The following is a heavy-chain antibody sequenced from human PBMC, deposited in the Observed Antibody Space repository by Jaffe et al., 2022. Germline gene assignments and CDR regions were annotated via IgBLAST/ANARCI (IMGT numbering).Heavy chain of an antibody. D-gene: IGHD6-19*01. J-gene: IGHJ3*02. Sequence: EVQLVQSGAEVKKPGESLKISCKGSGYSFTSYWIGWVRQMPGKGLEWMGIIYPGDSDTRYSPSFQGQVTISADKSISTAYLQWSSLKASDTAMYYCARRSHPEAVAGTNDAFDIWGQGTMVTVSS. CDR2: IYPGDSDT. V-gene: IGHV5-51*03. CDR3: ARRSHPEAVAGTNDAFDI. CDR1: GYSFTSYW.